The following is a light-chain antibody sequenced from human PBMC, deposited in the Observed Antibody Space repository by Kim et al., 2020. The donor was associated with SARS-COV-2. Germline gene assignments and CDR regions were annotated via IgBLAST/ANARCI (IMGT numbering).Light chain of an antibody. CDR2: ATS. J-gene: IGKJ4*01. V-gene: IGKV3-20*01. CDR3: QQCQTTTLT. Sequence: LSPGGRATLSCRASLSVSTAYLVWYQQKVGQAPRLLLYATSSRANGVPDRFSGSGSESEFSLTISGLEPEDFAVYYCQQCQTTTLTFGGGTKLEI. CDR1: LSVSTAY.